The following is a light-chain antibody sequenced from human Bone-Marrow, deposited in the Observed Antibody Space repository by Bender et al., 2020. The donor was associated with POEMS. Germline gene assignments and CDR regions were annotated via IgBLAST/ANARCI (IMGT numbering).Light chain of an antibody. V-gene: IGLV2-8*01. CDR3: SSYAGSNNLV. CDR2: EVS. CDR1: SSDVGAYKF. J-gene: IGLJ3*02. Sequence: QSALTQPPSASGSPGQSVTISCTGTSSDVGAYKFVSWYQQHPGKAPKLVIYEVSERPSGVPDRFSGSKSGNTASLTVTGLQAEDEAEYYCSSYAGSNNLVFGGGTKLTVL.